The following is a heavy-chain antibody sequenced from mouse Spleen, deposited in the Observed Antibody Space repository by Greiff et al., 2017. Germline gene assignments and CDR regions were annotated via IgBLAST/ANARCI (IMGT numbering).Heavy chain of an antibody. D-gene: IGHD2-1*01. J-gene: IGHJ3*01. CDR1: GYSFTGYY. Sequence: VQLKESGPELVKPGASVKISCKASGYSFTGYYMNWVKQSPEKSLEWIGEINPSTGGTTYNQKFKAKATLTVDKSSSTAYMQLKSLTSEDSAVYYCARGDGNSFAYWGQGTLVTVSA. CDR2: INPSTGGT. CDR3: ARGDGNSFAY. V-gene: IGHV1-42*01.